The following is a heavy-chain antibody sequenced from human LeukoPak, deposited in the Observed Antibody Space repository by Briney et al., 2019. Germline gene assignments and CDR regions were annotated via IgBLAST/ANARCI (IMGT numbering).Heavy chain of an antibody. CDR1: VSTFTSCG. CDR3: ARGTGDY. J-gene: IGHJ4*02. V-gene: IGHV1-8*03. D-gene: IGHD7-27*01. Sequence: SVKLSFKSSVSTFTSCGISWLRSWTGKGHVWLGGMNSNSGNTGYAETIQGRVTITKNTSISTAYMELSSLRSEDTAVYYCARGTGDYWGQGTLVTVSS. CDR2: MNSNSGNT.